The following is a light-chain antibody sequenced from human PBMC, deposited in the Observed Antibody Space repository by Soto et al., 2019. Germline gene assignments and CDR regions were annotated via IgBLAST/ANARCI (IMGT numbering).Light chain of an antibody. V-gene: IGLV1-40*01. CDR3: QSYDSSLVV. CDR2: GDS. CDR1: SSNIGAGYD. J-gene: IGLJ2*01. Sequence: SVLTQPPSVSGAPGQRVTISCTGSSSNIGAGYDVHWYQQLPGTAPKLLLYGDSNRPSGVPDRFSGSKSGTSASLAITGLQAEDEAAYYCQSYDSSLVVFGGGTKVTVL.